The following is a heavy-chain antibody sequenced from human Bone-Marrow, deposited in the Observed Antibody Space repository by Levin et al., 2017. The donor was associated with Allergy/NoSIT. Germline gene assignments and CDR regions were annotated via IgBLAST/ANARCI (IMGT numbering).Heavy chain of an antibody. V-gene: IGHV3-66*01. CDR3: ARENPITMIGVGWFDP. Sequence: LSLTCAASGFTVSSNYMSWVRQAPGKGLEWVSVIYSGGSTYYADSVKGRFTISRDNSKNTLYLQMNSLRAEDTAVYYCARENPITMIGVGWFDPWGQGTLVTVSS. J-gene: IGHJ5*02. CDR2: IYSGGST. CDR1: GFTVSSNY. D-gene: IGHD3-22*01.